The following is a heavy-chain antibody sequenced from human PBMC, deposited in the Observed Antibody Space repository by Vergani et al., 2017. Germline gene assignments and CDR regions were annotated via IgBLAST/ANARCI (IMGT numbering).Heavy chain of an antibody. Sequence: VQLVESGGGLVQPGGSLRLSCAASGFTFSSYAMHWVRQATGKGLEWVAVISYDGGNKYYADSVKGRFTISRDNSKNALYLQMNSLRGEDTALYYCARDHCDYDSFYYYYMDVWGKGTMVTVSS. CDR1: GFTFSSYA. V-gene: IGHV3-30-3*01. CDR2: ISYDGGNK. D-gene: IGHD4-17*01. J-gene: IGHJ6*03. CDR3: ARDHCDYDSFYYYYMDV.